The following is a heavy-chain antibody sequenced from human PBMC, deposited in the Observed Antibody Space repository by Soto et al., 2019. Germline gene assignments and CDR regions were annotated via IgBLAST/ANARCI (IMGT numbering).Heavy chain of an antibody. J-gene: IGHJ4*02. CDR1: GFSLTTSGVG. Sequence: QITLKESGPALVNPTQTLTLTCTFSGFSLTTSGVGLAWIRQPPGKALEWLALTYWNYDHRYSPSLNNRLTVTTYTSKNQVVLTMTNMDPVDTATYYCAHKPTSYGNYLEYWGQGALVTVSS. CDR3: AHKPTSYGNYLEY. D-gene: IGHD3-16*01. V-gene: IGHV2-5*01. CDR2: TYWNYDH.